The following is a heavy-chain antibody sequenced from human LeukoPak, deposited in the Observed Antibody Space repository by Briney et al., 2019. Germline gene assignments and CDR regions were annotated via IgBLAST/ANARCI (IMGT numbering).Heavy chain of an antibody. CDR1: GFTFSSYA. CDR3: ARDAGPFDY. Sequence: GGSLRLSCAASGFTFSSYAMHWVRQAPGKGLEWVAVMSYDGSNKYYADSVKGRFTISRDNSKNTLYLQMNSLRAEDTAVYYCARDAGPFDYWGQGTLVTVSS. J-gene: IGHJ4*02. CDR2: MSYDGSNK. V-gene: IGHV3-30*04. D-gene: IGHD6-13*01.